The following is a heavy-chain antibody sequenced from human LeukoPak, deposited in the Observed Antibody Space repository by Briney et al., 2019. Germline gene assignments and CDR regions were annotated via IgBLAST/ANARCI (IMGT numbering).Heavy chain of an antibody. CDR3: ARGRPYSGGYHLDY. V-gene: IGHV4-31*03. CDR2: IYYSGST. J-gene: IGHJ4*02. D-gene: IGHD1-26*01. Sequence: KPSETLSLTCTVSGGSISSGGYYWSWIRQHPGKGLEWIGYIYYSGSTYYNPSLKSRVTISVDTSKNQFFLKLNSVTAADTAVYYCARGRPYSGGYHLDYWGQGTLVTVSA. CDR1: GGSISSGGYY.